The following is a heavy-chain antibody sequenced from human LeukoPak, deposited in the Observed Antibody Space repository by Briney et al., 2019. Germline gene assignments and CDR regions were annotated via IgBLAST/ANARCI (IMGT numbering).Heavy chain of an antibody. Sequence: PSETLSLTCAVYGGSFSGYYWSWIRQPPGKGLEWVSVIYSGGSTYYADSVKGRFTISRDNSKNTLYLQMNSLRAEDTAVYYCAKDWQFDYWGQGTLVTVSS. CDR3: AKDWQFDY. CDR2: IYSGGST. V-gene: IGHV3-53*01. J-gene: IGHJ4*02. CDR1: GGSFSGYY.